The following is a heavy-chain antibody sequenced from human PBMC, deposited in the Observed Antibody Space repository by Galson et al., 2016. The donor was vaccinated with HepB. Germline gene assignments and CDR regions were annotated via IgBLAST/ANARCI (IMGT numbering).Heavy chain of an antibody. CDR1: GFTFSSYG. CDR3: ARDVIEVVPAAMMYASTRKSYYYYYGMDV. Sequence: SLRLSCAASGFTFSSYGMHWVRQAPGKGLEWVAVIWYDGSNKYYADSVKGRFTISRDNSKNTLYLQMNSLRAEDTAVYYCARDVIEVVPAAMMYASTRKSYYYYYGMDVWGQGTTVTVFS. V-gene: IGHV3-33*01. J-gene: IGHJ6*02. D-gene: IGHD2-2*01. CDR2: IWYDGSNK.